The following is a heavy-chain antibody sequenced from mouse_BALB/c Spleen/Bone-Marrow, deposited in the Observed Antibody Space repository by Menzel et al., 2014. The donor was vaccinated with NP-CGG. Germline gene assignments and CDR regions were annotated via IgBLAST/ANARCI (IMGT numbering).Heavy chain of an antibody. D-gene: IGHD2-4*01. V-gene: IGHV7-3*02. CDR2: IRNKAKGYTT. J-gene: IGHJ1*01. CDR1: GFTFTDYY. CDR3: ARDINYDIYWYFDV. Sequence: EVKVIESGGGLVQPGGSLRLSCATSGFTFTDYYMSWVRQPPGKALEWLGFIRNKAKGYTTEYSASVKGRFTISRDNSRSILYLQMNTLRAEDSATYYCARDINYDIYWYFDVWGAGTTVTVSS.